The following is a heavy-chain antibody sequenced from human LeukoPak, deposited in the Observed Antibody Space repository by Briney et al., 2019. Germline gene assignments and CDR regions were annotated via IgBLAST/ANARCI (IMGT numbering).Heavy chain of an antibody. CDR3: ASTDYGDTGWFDP. D-gene: IGHD4-17*01. CDR1: GGSISSGGYS. CDR2: IYHSGST. J-gene: IGHJ5*02. Sequence: SETLSLTCAVSGGSISSGGYSWSWIRQPPGKGLEWIGYIYHSGSTYYNPSLKSRVTISVDRSKNQFSLKLSSVTAADTAVYYCASTDYGDTGWFDPWGQGTLVTVSS. V-gene: IGHV4-30-2*02.